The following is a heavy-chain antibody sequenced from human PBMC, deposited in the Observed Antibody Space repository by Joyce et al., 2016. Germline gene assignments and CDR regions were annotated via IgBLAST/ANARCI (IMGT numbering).Heavy chain of an antibody. D-gene: IGHD4-23*01. V-gene: IGHV3-74*03. CDR3: ARLRRWSGPSDC. CDR1: GFTFSSYC. Sequence: EVQLVESGGGLVQPGGSLSLSWAASGFTFSSYCMYWVRKAPGKGLVWVSRISRDGSSTTYADSVKVRFTISRDNAKNTLYLQMNSLRAEDTAVYYCARLRRWSGPSDCWGQGTLVTVSS. J-gene: IGHJ4*02. CDR2: ISRDGSST.